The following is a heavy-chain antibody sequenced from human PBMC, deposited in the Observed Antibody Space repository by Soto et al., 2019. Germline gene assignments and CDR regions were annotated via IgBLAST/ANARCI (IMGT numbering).Heavy chain of an antibody. V-gene: IGHV4-34*01. CDR2: INHSGST. CDR1: GGSFSGYY. Sequence: SETLSLTCAVYGGSFSGYYWSWIRQPPGKGLEWIGEINHSGSTNYNPSLKSRVTISVDTSKNQFSLKLSSVTAADTAVYYCARGLQGYYMDGWGKGTTVTFSS. J-gene: IGHJ6*03. CDR3: ARGLQGYYMDG. D-gene: IGHD4-4*01.